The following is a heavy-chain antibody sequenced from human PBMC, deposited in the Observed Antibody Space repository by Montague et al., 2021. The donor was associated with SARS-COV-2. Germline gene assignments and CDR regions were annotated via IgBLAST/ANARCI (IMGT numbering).Heavy chain of an antibody. D-gene: IGHD6-19*01. CDR3: ARRLDSWDSSGQRRHFDY. CDR1: GDSISSSSYD. J-gene: IGHJ4*02. V-gene: IGHV4-39*01. CDR2: ISYHGNT. Sequence: SETLSLTCTVSGDSISSSSYDWGWIRRPPGKGLEWIGHISYHGNTNYNPSLKSQVTISIDTSRNQFSLKVSSVTATDTAIYYCARRLDSWDSSGQRRHFDYWGQGTLVTVSS.